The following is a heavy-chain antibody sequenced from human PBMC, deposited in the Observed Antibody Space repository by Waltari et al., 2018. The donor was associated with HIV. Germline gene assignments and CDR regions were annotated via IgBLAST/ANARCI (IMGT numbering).Heavy chain of an antibody. V-gene: IGHV4-59*01. D-gene: IGHD3-9*01. CDR2: IEDDGWS. CDR3: AGTRMTATDWYGGGPEWFDP. Sequence: QVELQESGPGLVKPSETLSLTCTVSGASFTIYSCTWVRQLPGGPLEWVGYIEDDGWSKDRPSLSSRAIISVETSNKHVYLRLTPVTAADTAIYYCAGTRMTATDWYGGGPEWFDPWGHGILGTVSS. CDR1: GASFTIYS. J-gene: IGHJ5*02.